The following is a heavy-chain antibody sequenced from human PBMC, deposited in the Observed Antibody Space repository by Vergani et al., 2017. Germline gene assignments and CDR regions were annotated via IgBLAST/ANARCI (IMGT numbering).Heavy chain of an antibody. CDR3: ARVEPEITMVRGVIFDY. Sequence: QVQLQESGPGLVKPSQTLSLTCTVSGGSISSGSYYWSWIRQPAGKGLEWIGRIYTSGSTNYNPSLKSGVTISVDTSKNQFSLKLSSVTAADTAVYYCARVEPEITMVRGVIFDYWGQGTLVTVSS. V-gene: IGHV4-61*02. CDR2: IYTSGST. J-gene: IGHJ4*02. D-gene: IGHD3-10*01. CDR1: GGSISSGSYY.